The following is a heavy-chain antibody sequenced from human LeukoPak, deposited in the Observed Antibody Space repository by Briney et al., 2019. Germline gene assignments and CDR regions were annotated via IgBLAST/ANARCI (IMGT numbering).Heavy chain of an antibody. V-gene: IGHV3-21*01. Sequence: MPGGSLRLSCAASGFIFSSYSMTWVRHAPGKGLEWVSSISSTSTYIHYADSLKGRFTISRDNARNSLYLQINSLRVEDTAIYYCARVQRGEMATFDYWGQGTLVTVSS. CDR3: ARVQRGEMATFDY. CDR1: GFIFSSYS. J-gene: IGHJ4*02. CDR2: ISSTSTYI. D-gene: IGHD5-24*01.